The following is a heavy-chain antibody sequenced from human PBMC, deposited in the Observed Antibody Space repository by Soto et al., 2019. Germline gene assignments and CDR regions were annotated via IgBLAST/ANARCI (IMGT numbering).Heavy chain of an antibody. Sequence: SETLSLTCAVYGGSFSGYYWSWIRQPPGKGLEWIGEINHSGSTNYNPSLKSRVTISVDTSKNQFSLKLSSVTAADTAVYYCARGGLIVVVPAAMWYYMDVWGKGTTVTVSS. CDR2: INHSGST. J-gene: IGHJ6*03. CDR1: GGSFSGYY. CDR3: ARGGLIVVVPAAMWYYMDV. D-gene: IGHD2-2*01. V-gene: IGHV4-34*01.